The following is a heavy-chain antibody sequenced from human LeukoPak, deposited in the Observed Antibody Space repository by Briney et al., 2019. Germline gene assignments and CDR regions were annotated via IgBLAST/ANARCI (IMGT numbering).Heavy chain of an antibody. CDR2: IWYDGSNK. V-gene: IGHV3-33*01. CDR3: ARDRDPAAGTSVNWFDP. Sequence: GGSLRLSCAASGFTFSSYGMHRVRQAPGKGLEWVAVIWYDGSNKYYADSVKGRFTISRDNSKNTLYLQMNSLRAEDTAVYYCARDRDPAAGTSVNWFDPWGQGTLVTVSS. CDR1: GFTFSSYG. D-gene: IGHD6-13*01. J-gene: IGHJ5*02.